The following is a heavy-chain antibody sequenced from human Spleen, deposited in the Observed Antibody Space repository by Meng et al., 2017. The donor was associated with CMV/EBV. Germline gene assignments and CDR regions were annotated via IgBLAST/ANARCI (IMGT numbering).Heavy chain of an antibody. V-gene: IGHV3-23*01. J-gene: IGHJ4*02. CDR3: AKGLADIVVVPAAGPDY. CDR1: GFTFSSYV. D-gene: IGHD2-2*01. CDR2: ISGSGGST. Sequence: GESLKISCAASGFTFSSYVMSWVRQAPGKGLEWVSTISGSGGSTYYADSVKGRFTISRDNSKNTLYLQMNSLRAEDTAVYYCAKGLADIVVVPAAGPDYWGQGTLVTVSS.